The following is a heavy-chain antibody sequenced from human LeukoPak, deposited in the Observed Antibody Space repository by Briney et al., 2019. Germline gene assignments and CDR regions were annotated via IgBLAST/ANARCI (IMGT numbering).Heavy chain of an antibody. Sequence: PSETLSVTCTVSGGSINSTNYYWGWIRQPPGKGLEWIGNIYYSGRTYYNPSLKNRVTISVDTSKNQFSLMLSSVTAADAAVYYCASIGVNYYSWFDYWGQGTQVTVSS. CDR2: IYYSGRT. J-gene: IGHJ4*02. D-gene: IGHD3-10*01. CDR3: ASIGVNYYSWFDY. CDR1: GGSINSTNYY. V-gene: IGHV4-39*01.